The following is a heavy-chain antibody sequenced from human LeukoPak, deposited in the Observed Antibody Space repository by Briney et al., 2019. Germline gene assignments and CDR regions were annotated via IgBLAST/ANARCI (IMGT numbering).Heavy chain of an antibody. Sequence: GGSLRLSCTASGFTFGAYAMHWVRQAPGKGLEWVSLINKDGDATYYADSVNGRLTISRDDSKNSLYLQMNSLRSEDSALYYCATWAFYHGLDAWGQGTTVTVSS. CDR1: GFTFGAYA. D-gene: IGHD1-26*01. J-gene: IGHJ6*02. CDR3: ATWAFYHGLDA. CDR2: INKDGDAT. V-gene: IGHV3-43*02.